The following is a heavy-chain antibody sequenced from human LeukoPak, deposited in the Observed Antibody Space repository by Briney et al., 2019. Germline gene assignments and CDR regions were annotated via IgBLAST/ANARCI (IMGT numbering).Heavy chain of an antibody. CDR1: GGSFSGYY. CDR3: AKEYSSGWSHWYFDL. J-gene: IGHJ2*01. D-gene: IGHD6-19*01. V-gene: IGHV3-30*18. Sequence: PSETLSLTCAVYGGSFSGYYWSWIRQPPGKGLEWVAVISYDGRTIHYADSVKGRFTISRDNSKNTLYLQMSSLRPEDTAVYYCAKEYSSGWSHWYFDLWGRGTLVTVSS. CDR2: ISYDGRTI.